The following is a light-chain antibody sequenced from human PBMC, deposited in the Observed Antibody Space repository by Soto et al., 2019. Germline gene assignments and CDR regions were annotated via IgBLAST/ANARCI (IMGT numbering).Light chain of an antibody. J-gene: IGKJ4*01. Sequence: DIQLTQSPSFLSACVGDRVTISCRASQGISSYLAWYQQKPVKAPKLLIYAASTLQSGVPSRFSGSGSGTEFTLTISSLQPEDFATYYCQQLNSYPLTFGGGTKVDIK. CDR2: AAS. CDR3: QQLNSYPLT. CDR1: QGISSY. V-gene: IGKV1-9*01.